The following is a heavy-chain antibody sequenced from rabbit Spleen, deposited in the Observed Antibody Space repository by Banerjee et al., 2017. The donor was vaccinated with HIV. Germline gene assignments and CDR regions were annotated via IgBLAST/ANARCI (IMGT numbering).Heavy chain of an antibody. V-gene: IGHV1S45*01. D-gene: IGHD6-1*01. CDR1: GFSFSSSYW. CDR3: ARGGGGIYGCGL. J-gene: IGHJ4*01. Sequence: QEQLEESGGDLVKPEGSLTLTCTASGFSFSSSYWICWVRQAPGKGLEWIGCIYTGDDDTYYASWAKGRFTISKTSSTTVVLKMTSLAAADTATYFCARGGGGIYGCGLWGPGTLVTVS. CDR2: IYTGDDDT.